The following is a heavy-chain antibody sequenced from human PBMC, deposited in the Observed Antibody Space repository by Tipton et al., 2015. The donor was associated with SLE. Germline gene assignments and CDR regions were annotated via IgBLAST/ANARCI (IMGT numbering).Heavy chain of an antibody. J-gene: IGHJ3*01. D-gene: IGHD1-26*01. V-gene: IGHV3-23*01. CDR1: GFTFNTHG. CDR3: VKDRQVGGLESLV. CDR2: ITASGDGA. Sequence: SLRLSCAASGFTFNTHGMSWLRQAPGKGLEWVSAITASGDGANYADSVKGRLTISRDNSKNTLYLQMNSLRVEDTAVYYCVKDRQVGGLESLVWGQGTMVTVSS.